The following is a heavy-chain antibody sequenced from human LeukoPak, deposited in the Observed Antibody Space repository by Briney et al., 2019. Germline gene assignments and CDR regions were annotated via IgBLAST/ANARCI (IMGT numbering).Heavy chain of an antibody. Sequence: GGSLRLSCAASGFTFSSYSMNWVRQAPGKGLEWVSHITASGTALFYADSVKGRFTISRDNAKNSLYLQMNSLRDEDTAVYYCASSGSYRFDYWGQGTLVTVSS. CDR3: ASSGSYRFDY. CDR1: GFTFSSYS. V-gene: IGHV3-48*02. D-gene: IGHD1-26*01. CDR2: ITASGTAL. J-gene: IGHJ4*02.